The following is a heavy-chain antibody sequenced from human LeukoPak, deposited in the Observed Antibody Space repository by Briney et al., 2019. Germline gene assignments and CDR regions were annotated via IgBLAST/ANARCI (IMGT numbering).Heavy chain of an antibody. D-gene: IGHD1-14*01. CDR2: INPSGGST. CDR1: GYTFTSYY. CDR3: ATGAPYDVFRNVY. Sequence: ASVKVSCKASGYTFTSYYMHWVRQAPGQGLEWMGIINPSGGSTSYAQKFQGRVTMTEDTSTDTAYMELSSLRSEDTAVYYCATGAPYDVFRNVYWGQGTLVTVSS. V-gene: IGHV1-46*01. J-gene: IGHJ4*02.